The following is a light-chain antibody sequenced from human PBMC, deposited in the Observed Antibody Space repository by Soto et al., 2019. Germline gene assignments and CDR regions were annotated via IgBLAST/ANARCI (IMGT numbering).Light chain of an antibody. CDR1: QSVGGS. CDR3: QHHFNWPPFA. CDR2: HAS. J-gene: IGKJ2*01. V-gene: IGKV3-15*01. Sequence: IVMTQSPATLSVSPGERATLSCRASQSVGGSLAWYQQKPGQAPRLLIYHASTRTTAVPARFSGSGSGTEFTLTISSLQSEDFAVYYCQHHFNWPPFAFGPGTKLEI.